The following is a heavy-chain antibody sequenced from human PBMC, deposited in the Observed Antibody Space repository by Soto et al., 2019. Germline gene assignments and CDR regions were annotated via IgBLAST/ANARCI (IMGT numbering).Heavy chain of an antibody. Sequence: PSETLSLTCTVSGGSISSSSSYWGWIRQPPGKGLEWFGRIYYRGSTYYSPSLKRRVTISVDTSKNQFCRKVSSVTAAATAVYDCARHVPSFFTYPYFDYWGQGTLVTVSS. V-gene: IGHV4-39*01. CDR3: ARHVPSFFTYPYFDY. J-gene: IGHJ4*02. CDR2: IYYRGST. CDR1: GGSISSSSSY. D-gene: IGHD3-10*01.